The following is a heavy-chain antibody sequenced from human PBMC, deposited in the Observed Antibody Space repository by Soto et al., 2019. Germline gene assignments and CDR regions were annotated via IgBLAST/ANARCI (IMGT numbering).Heavy chain of an antibody. J-gene: IGHJ6*02. CDR1: GGTFSTYT. CDR3: ARRYCISTSCHYYGMDV. V-gene: IGHV1-69*12. D-gene: IGHD2-2*01. Sequence: QVQLVQSGAEVKKPGSSVKVSCKASGGTFSTYTINWVRQAPGQGLEWMGGIIPMFGTANYAQKFQGRVRITAAESTSTAYMELISLRSEDTAVYYCARRYCISTSCHYYGMDVWGQGTTVTVSS. CDR2: IIPMFGTA.